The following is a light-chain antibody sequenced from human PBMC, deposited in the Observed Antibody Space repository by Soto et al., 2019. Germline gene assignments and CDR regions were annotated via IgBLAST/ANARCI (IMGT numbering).Light chain of an antibody. J-gene: IGLJ2*01. Sequence: QSVLTQPSSVSGTPGQRVPISCSGSSSNIGDNYVFWYQQLPETAPKLLIYRNDQRPSGVPDRFSGSKSGTSASLAISGLRSEDEADYYCAAWDDSLSGVVFGGGTQLTVL. CDR3: AAWDDSLSGVV. CDR1: SSNIGDNY. CDR2: RND. V-gene: IGLV1-47*01.